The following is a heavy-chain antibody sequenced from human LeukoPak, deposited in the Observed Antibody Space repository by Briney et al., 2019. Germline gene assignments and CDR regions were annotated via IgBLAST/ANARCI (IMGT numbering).Heavy chain of an antibody. CDR1: GXTFGSSA. D-gene: IGHD6-13*01. J-gene: IGHJ4*02. CDR3: MKGTSAGNKGGDY. V-gene: IGHV3-23*01. CDR2: ITVGATT. Sequence: GGSLRLSWAASGXTFGSSAMGWVRQTPEKGLAWVSTITVGATTYYTDSVKGRFTISRDNLRNTLYLQMNSLRAEDTAVYYCMKGTSAGNKGGDYWGQGTLVIVSS.